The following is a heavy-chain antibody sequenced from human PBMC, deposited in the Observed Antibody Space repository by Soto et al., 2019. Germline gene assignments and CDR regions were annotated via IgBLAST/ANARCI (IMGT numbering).Heavy chain of an antibody. Sequence: SGPTLVNPTQTLTLTCNFSDFSLTTRGVGVGWIRQPPGKALEWVALIYWNDDQRYNPSLKSRLTVTNDTSKNHVVLTMTNVDLLDTATYYCTRRSPAYGHDFWGPGTLVTVSS. J-gene: IGHJ4*02. CDR3: TRRSPAYGHDF. CDR2: IYWNDDQ. CDR1: DFSLTTRGVG. D-gene: IGHD3-10*01. V-gene: IGHV2-5*01.